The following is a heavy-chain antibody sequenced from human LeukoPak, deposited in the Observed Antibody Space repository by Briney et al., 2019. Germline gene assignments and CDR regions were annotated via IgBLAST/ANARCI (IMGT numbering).Heavy chain of an antibody. D-gene: IGHD3-22*01. Sequence: GRSLRLSCAASRFTFDDYAMHWVRQAPGKGLEWVSGISWNSGKIGYADSVKGRFTISRDNAKNSLYLQMNSLRAEDMALYYCAKDSSGYPKGLFDYWGQGTLVTVSS. CDR2: ISWNSGKI. CDR1: RFTFDDYA. V-gene: IGHV3-9*03. J-gene: IGHJ4*02. CDR3: AKDSSGYPKGLFDY.